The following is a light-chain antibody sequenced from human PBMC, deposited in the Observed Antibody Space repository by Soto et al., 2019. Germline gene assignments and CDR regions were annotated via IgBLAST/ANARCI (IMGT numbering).Light chain of an antibody. CDR3: QSYDSSLGGYV. CDR1: SSNIGAGFD. Sequence: QSVLTQPPSVSGAPGQRVTISCTGSSSNIGAGFDVPWYQQIPGTAPSMLIYANTKRPSGVPARFSGSRSGTSISLAITGHRAEDEADYYCQSYDSSLGGYVFGTGTKVTVL. V-gene: IGLV1-40*01. J-gene: IGLJ1*01. CDR2: ANT.